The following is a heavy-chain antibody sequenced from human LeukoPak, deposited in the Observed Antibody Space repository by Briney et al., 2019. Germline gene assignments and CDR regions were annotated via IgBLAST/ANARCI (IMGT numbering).Heavy chain of an antibody. J-gene: IGHJ3*02. CDR2: ISSSGSTI. D-gene: IGHD2/OR15-2a*01. V-gene: IGHV3-11*01. Sequence: GGSLRLSCAASGFTFSDYYMSWIRQAPGKGLEWVSYISSSGSTIYYADSVKGRFTISRDNAKNSLYLQMNSLRAKDTAVYYCARENSMVSDDAFDIWGQGTMVTVSS. CDR1: GFTFSDYY. CDR3: ARENSMVSDDAFDI.